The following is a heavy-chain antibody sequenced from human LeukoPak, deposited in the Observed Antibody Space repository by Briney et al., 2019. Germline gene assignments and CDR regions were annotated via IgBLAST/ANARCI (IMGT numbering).Heavy chain of an antibody. V-gene: IGHV3-7*03. D-gene: IGHD4-17*01. CDR3: AKDSGGATVTLNFDY. CDR2: IKQDGSEK. CDR1: GFTFSSYW. Sequence: GGSLRLSCAASGFTFSSYWMSWVRQAPGKGLGGVANIKQDGSEKYYVDSVKGRFTISRDNAKNSLYLQMNSLRAEDTAVYYCAKDSGGATVTLNFDYWGQGTLVTVSS. J-gene: IGHJ4*02.